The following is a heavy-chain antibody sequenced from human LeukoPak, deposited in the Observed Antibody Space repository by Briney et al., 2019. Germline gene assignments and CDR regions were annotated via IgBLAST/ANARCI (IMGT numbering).Heavy chain of an antibody. CDR3: AKDDYYDTSGYRD. J-gene: IGHJ4*02. CDR1: GFTFSSYS. CDR2: ISYDVGKE. D-gene: IGHD3-22*01. V-gene: IGHV3-30*18. Sequence: GGSLRLSCAVSGFTFSSYSMNWVRQAPGKGLEWVAVISYDVGKEYYADSVKGRFTISRDNSKNTLYLQMNSLRAEDTAVYYCAKDDYYDTSGYRDWGQGTLVTVSS.